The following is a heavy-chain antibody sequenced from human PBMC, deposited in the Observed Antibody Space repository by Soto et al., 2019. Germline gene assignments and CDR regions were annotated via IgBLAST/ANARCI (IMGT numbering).Heavy chain of an antibody. CDR2: INAGNGNT. CDR1: GYTFTSYA. D-gene: IGHD4-17*01. CDR3: ATFTVTTSGYFDY. J-gene: IGHJ4*02. Sequence: QVQLVQSGAEVKKPGASVKVSCKASGYTFTSYAMHWVRQAPGQRLEWMGWINAGNGNTKYSQKFQGRVTITRDTSESTAYMELSRLRSEDTAVYYCATFTVTTSGYFDYWGQGTLVTVSS. V-gene: IGHV1-3*01.